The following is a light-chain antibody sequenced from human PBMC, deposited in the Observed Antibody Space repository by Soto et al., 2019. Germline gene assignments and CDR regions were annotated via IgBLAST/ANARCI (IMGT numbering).Light chain of an antibody. CDR1: QSVSTSY. V-gene: IGKV3-20*01. Sequence: EIVLTQSPGTLSLSPGERATLSCRASQSVSTSYLAWYQQKPGQAPRLLIYGASSRATGIPDRFSGSGSGADSTRTISRLESEDFAVYYCQQYGSLPFTFGGGTKVEIK. J-gene: IGKJ4*01. CDR3: QQYGSLPFT. CDR2: GAS.